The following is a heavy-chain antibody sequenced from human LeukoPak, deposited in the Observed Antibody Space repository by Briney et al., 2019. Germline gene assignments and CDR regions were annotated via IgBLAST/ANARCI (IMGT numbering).Heavy chain of an antibody. D-gene: IGHD3-3*01. Sequence: GGSLRLSCAASGFTFNSYAMSWVRQAPGRGLEWVSAISGSGGSTYYADSVKGRFTISSDNSKNTLYLQMNSLRAEDTAVYYCAKSDFWSGYPTDYWGQGTLATVSS. CDR3: AKSDFWSGYPTDY. CDR2: ISGSGGST. V-gene: IGHV3-23*01. CDR1: GFTFNSYA. J-gene: IGHJ4*02.